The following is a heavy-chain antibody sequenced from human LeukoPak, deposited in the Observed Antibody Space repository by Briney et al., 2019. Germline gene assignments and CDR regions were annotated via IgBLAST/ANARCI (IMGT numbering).Heavy chain of an antibody. CDR1: GLTFSSYW. J-gene: IGHJ3*02. CDR3: ARDKMEWLLSARVAGAFDI. CDR2: IKQDGSEK. D-gene: IGHD3-3*01. Sequence: GGSLRLSCAASGLTFSSYWMSWVRQAPGKGLEWVADIKQDGSEKHYVDSVTGRFTISRDNAKNSLYLQMTSLRAEDTAVYYCARDKMEWLLSARVAGAFDIWGQGTMVTVSS. V-gene: IGHV3-7*01.